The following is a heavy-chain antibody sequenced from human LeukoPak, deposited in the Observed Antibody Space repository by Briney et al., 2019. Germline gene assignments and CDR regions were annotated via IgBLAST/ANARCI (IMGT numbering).Heavy chain of an antibody. D-gene: IGHD3-22*01. V-gene: IGHV3-9*01. CDR2: ISWNSGSI. CDR1: GFTFDDYA. Sequence: PGGSLRLSCAASGFTFDDYAMHWVRQAPGKGLEWVSGISWNSGSIGYADSVKGRFTISRDNAKDSLYLQMNSLRAEDTALYYCAKDGTMMGLNAFDIWGQGTMVTVSS. J-gene: IGHJ3*02. CDR3: AKDGTMMGLNAFDI.